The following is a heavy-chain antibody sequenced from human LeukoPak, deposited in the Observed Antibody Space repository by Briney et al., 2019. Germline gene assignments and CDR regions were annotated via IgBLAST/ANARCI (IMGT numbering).Heavy chain of an antibody. CDR2: IYPGDSDT. D-gene: IGHD6-19*01. V-gene: IGHV5-51*01. CDR1: GYNFITYW. Sequence: GESLKISCKGSGYNFITYWIAWVRQMPGKGREWMGIIYPGDSDTRYSPSFQGQVTISADKSISTAYLQWSSLKASDTAMYYCARAPLGGGWPFHGMDVWGKGTTVTVSS. CDR3: ARAPLGGGWPFHGMDV. J-gene: IGHJ6*04.